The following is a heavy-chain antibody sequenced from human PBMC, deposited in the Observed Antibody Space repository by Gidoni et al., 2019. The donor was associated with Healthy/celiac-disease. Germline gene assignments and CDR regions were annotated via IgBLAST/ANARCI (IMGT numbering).Heavy chain of an antibody. V-gene: IGHV2-70*01. Sequence: QVTLGESGPALVKPTQTLTLTCTFSGFSLSNSGICVSWIRQPPGKALEWLALIDCDDDKYYSTSLKTRLTISKDTSKNQVVLTMTNMDPVATATYYCARSTVTKYLHYFDYWGQGTLVTVSS. J-gene: IGHJ4*02. D-gene: IGHD4-4*01. CDR3: ARSTVTKYLHYFDY. CDR2: IDCDDDK. CDR1: GFSLSNSGIC.